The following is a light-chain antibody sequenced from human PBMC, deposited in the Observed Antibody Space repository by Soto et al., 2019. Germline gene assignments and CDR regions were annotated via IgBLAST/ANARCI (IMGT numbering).Light chain of an antibody. CDR2: DAS. Sequence: DIHMTHSPSTLSASVGDRVTITCRASESISSWLAWYQQKPGKAPKLLIYDASTLESGVPSRCSGSESGTEFSLTISSLQPDDFASYYCQQYSSYPWTFGQGTKVDIK. J-gene: IGKJ1*01. CDR3: QQYSSYPWT. CDR1: ESISSW. V-gene: IGKV1-5*01.